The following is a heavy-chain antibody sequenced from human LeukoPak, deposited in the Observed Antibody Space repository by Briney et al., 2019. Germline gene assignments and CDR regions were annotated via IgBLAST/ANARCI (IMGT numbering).Heavy chain of an antibody. J-gene: IGHJ4*02. CDR3: ARDLLNYYYDSSGYYDGDY. CDR2: MNPNSGNT. V-gene: IGHV1-8*01. Sequence: ASVKVSCKASGYTFTSYDINWVRQATGQGLEWMGWMNPNSGNTGYAQKFQGRVTMTRNTSISTAYMELSSPRSEDTAVYYCARDLLNYYYDSSGYYDGDYWGQGTLVTVSS. D-gene: IGHD3-22*01. CDR1: GYTFTSYD.